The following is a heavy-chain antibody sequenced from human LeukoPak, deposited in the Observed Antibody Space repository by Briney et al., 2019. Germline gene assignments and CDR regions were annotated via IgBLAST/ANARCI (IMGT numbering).Heavy chain of an antibody. J-gene: IGHJ4*02. CDR1: GFTFRDYG. D-gene: IGHD2-21*02. V-gene: IGHV3-21*01. CDR3: VRACGGDCYLGDY. Sequence: GGSLRLSCTASGFTFRDYGMHWVRQAPGKGLEWVSSITRSGSHKYYADSVEGRFTVSRDNTKNSLYLQMNSLRAEDTAVYYCVRACGGDCYLGDYWGQGTLVTVSS. CDR2: ITRSGSHK.